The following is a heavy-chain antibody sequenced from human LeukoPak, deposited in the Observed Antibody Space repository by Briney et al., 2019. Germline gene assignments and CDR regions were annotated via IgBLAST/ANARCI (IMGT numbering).Heavy chain of an antibody. CDR3: ARDPKPNDYGDYVGAFDI. D-gene: IGHD4-17*01. Sequence: ASVKVSCKASGYTFTSYGISWVRQAPGQGLEWMGWISAYNGNTNYAQKLQGRVTMTTDTSTSTAYMELRSLRSDDTAVYYCARDPKPNDYGDYVGAFDIWGQGTMVTVSS. J-gene: IGHJ3*02. CDR2: ISAYNGNT. V-gene: IGHV1-18*01. CDR1: GYTFTSYG.